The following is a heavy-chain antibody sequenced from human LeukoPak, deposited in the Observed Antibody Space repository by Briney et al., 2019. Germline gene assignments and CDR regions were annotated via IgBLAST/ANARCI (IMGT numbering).Heavy chain of an antibody. J-gene: IGHJ4*02. V-gene: IGHV1-18*01. CDR3: ARDTYDSSGYSPGDY. Sequence: GASVKVSCKASGYTFTSYGISWVRQAPGQGLEWMGWISAYNGNTNYAQKLQGRVTMTTDTSTSTAYMELRSLRSDDTAVYYCARDTYDSSGYSPGDYWGQGTLVTVSS. CDR1: GYTFTSYG. CDR2: ISAYNGNT. D-gene: IGHD3-22*01.